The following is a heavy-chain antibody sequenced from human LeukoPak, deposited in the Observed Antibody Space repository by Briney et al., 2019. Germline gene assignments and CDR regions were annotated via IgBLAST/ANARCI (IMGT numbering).Heavy chain of an antibody. Sequence: SETLSLTCAVYGGSFSGYYWSWIRQPPGKGLEWIGEINHSGSTNYNPSLKSRVTISVDTSKNQFSLKLSPVTAADTAVYYCASRPITMIVVATLYYFDYWGQGTLVTVSS. J-gene: IGHJ4*02. CDR1: GGSFSGYY. CDR2: INHSGST. D-gene: IGHD3-22*01. V-gene: IGHV4-34*01. CDR3: ASRPITMIVVATLYYFDY.